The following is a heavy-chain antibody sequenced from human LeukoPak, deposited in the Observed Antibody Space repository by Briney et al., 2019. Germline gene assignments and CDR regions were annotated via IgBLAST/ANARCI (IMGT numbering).Heavy chain of an antibody. Sequence: GGSLRLSCAASGFTFSSYGMHWVRQAPGKGLEWVAVIWYDGSNKYYADSAKGRFTISRDNSKNTLYLQMNSLRAEDTAVYYCARDWSEWGVPFDYWGQGTLVTVSS. D-gene: IGHD1-26*01. V-gene: IGHV3-33*01. CDR2: IWYDGSNK. CDR1: GFTFSSYG. J-gene: IGHJ4*02. CDR3: ARDWSEWGVPFDY.